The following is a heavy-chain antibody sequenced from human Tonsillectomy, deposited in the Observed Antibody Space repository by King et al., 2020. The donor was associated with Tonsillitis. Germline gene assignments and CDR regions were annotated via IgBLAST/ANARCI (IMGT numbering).Heavy chain of an antibody. CDR3: ARQGEYYDFWSGYYTGIDYYYYMDV. CDR1: GGSISSSSYY. Sequence: LQLQESGPGLVKPSETLSLTCTVSGGSISSSSYYWGWIRQPPGKGLGWIGSIYYSGSTYYNPSLKRRVPISVDTSKNQFSLKLSSVTSADTAVYYCARQGEYYDFWSGYYTGIDYYYYMDVWGKGTTVTVSS. J-gene: IGHJ6*03. V-gene: IGHV4-39*01. D-gene: IGHD3-3*01. CDR2: IYYSGST.